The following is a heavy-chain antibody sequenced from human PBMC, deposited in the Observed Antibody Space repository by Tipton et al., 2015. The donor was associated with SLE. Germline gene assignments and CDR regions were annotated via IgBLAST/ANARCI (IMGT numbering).Heavy chain of an antibody. D-gene: IGHD3-16*01. CDR1: GSTFNKFA. Sequence: SLRLSCTASGSTFNKFAMHWVRQPPGKGLQWVAIIPYDGDSEHYADSVKGRFTISRDNSKNTVYLQINTLRAEDTAVYYCARGHEGARGHEGASWLIDYWGQGTLVTFSS. V-gene: IGHV3-33*05. CDR3: ARGHEGARGHEGASWLIDY. CDR2: IPYDGDSE. J-gene: IGHJ4*02.